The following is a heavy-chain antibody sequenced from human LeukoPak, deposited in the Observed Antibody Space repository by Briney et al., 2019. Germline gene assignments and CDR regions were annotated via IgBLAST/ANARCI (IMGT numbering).Heavy chain of an antibody. CDR1: GFTFSDHY. D-gene: IGHD3-22*01. CDR2: TRNKANSYTT. J-gene: IGHJ4*02. V-gene: IGHV3-72*01. Sequence: GGSLRLSCAASGFTFSDHYMDWVRQAPGKGLEWVGRTRNKANSYTTEYAASVRGRFTISRDNAKNSLYLQMNSLRAEDTAVYYCARGQYYDSSGYFDYWGQGTLVTVSS. CDR3: ARGQYYDSSGYFDY.